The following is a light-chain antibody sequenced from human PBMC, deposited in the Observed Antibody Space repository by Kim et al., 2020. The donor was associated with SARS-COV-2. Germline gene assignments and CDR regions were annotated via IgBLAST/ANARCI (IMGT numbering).Light chain of an antibody. J-gene: IGKJ1*01. V-gene: IGKV3-20*01. CDR2: GAS. Sequence: SPGVRATLSCRASQSVSDSNLAWYQHKPGRAPRLLIYGASTRATGIPDRFSGSGSGTDFTLTISRLEPEDFAMYYCQQYGNSPWTFGQGTKVEIK. CDR1: QSVSDSN. CDR3: QQYGNSPWT.